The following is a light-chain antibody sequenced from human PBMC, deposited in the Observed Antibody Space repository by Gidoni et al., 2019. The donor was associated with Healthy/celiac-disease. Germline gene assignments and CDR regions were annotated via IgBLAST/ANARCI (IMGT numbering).Light chain of an antibody. CDR2: AAS. CDR1: QSISSY. J-gene: IGKJ4*01. V-gene: IGKV1-39*01. CDR3: QQSYSTPLT. Sequence: DIQMTQSPSSLSAFVGDRVTITCRASQSISSYLNWYQQKPGKAPKLLIYAASSLQSGVPSRFSGSGFGTDFTLTISSLQPEDFATYYCQQSYSTPLTFGGGTKVEIK.